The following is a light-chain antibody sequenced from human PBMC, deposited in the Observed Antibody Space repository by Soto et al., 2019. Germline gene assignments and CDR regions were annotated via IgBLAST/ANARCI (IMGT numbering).Light chain of an antibody. J-gene: IGLJ1*01. CDR2: EGT. CDR1: SSDDWSYNL. V-gene: IGLV2-23*01. Sequence: QSLLTQPASVSGSPVQSITISCTGTSSDDWSYNLVSWYQQHPGKAPKLMIYEGTKRHSGVYNRFYGSKPGNTASLTIYGLQAEDGADYLCRSYAGAXTYVVGTGTKVXV. CDR3: RSYAGAXTYV.